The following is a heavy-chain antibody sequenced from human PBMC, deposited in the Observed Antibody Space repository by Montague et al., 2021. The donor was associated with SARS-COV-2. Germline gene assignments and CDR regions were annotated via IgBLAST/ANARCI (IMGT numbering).Heavy chain of an antibody. J-gene: IGHJ4*02. CDR3: AREGMVGTTTGLDY. V-gene: IGHV3-33*01. CDR1: GFTFSSYG. D-gene: IGHD1-26*01. Sequence: SLRLSCAASGFTFSSYGFHWVRQAPGKGLEWVAVIWFDGSNEYYADSVKGRFTTSRDNSKNTLYLQMNSLRAEDTAVYYCAREGMVGTTTGLDYWGQGTLVTVSS. CDR2: IWFDGSNE.